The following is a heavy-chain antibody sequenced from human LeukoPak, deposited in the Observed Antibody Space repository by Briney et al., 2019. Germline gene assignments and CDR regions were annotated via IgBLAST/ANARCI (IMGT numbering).Heavy chain of an antibody. Sequence: ASVKVSCKASGRTFSSYAISWVRQAPGQGLEWMGRIIPIFGTANYAQKFQGRVTITTDESTSTAYMELSSLRSEDTAVYYCARGDYDFWSGLMFDPWGQGTLVTVSS. CDR2: IIPIFGTA. J-gene: IGHJ5*02. CDR3: ARGDYDFWSGLMFDP. CDR1: GRTFSSYA. D-gene: IGHD3-3*01. V-gene: IGHV1-69*05.